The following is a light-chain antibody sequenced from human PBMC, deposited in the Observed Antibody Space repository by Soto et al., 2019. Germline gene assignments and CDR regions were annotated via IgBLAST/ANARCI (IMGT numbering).Light chain of an antibody. CDR1: SSDVGGYNY. Sequence: QSALTQPRSVSGSPGQSVTISCTGTSSDVGGYNYVSWYQQHPGKAPKLMIYDVSKRPSGVPDRFSGSKSGNTASLTISGLQAEDEADYYCCSYAGSYLWVFGGGIKLTVL. CDR2: DVS. CDR3: CSYAGSYLWV. V-gene: IGLV2-11*01. J-gene: IGLJ3*02.